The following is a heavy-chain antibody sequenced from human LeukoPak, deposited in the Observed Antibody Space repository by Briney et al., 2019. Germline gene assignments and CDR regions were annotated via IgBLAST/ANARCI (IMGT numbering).Heavy chain of an antibody. V-gene: IGHV5-51*01. CDR1: GYSFPSYW. Sequence: GESLKISCKGSGYSFPSYWIGWVRQMPGKGLEWMGIIYPGDSDTRYSPSFQGQVTISADKSISTAYLQWSSLKASDTAVYYCARLPGYCSGGSCYFDYWGQGTLVTVSS. CDR2: IYPGDSDT. CDR3: ARLPGYCSGGSCYFDY. D-gene: IGHD2-15*01. J-gene: IGHJ4*02.